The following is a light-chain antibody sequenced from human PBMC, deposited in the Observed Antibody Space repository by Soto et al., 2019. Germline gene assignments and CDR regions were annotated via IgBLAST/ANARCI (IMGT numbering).Light chain of an antibody. J-gene: IGLJ2*01. V-gene: IGLV2-14*01. Sequence: QPASVSGSPGQSITISCTGTSSDVGGYNYVSWYQQHPGKAPKLMIYDVSNRPSGVSNRFSGSKSGNTASLTISGLQAEDEADYYCSSYTRSSTVVFGGGTKLTVL. CDR3: SSYTRSSTVV. CDR2: DVS. CDR1: SSDVGGYNY.